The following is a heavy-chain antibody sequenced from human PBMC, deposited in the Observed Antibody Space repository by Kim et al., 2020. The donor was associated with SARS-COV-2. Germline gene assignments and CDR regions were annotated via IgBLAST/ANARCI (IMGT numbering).Heavy chain of an antibody. J-gene: IGHJ6*02. CDR3: AKNLKETYCSAGRCYTHGMDV. Sequence: GGSLRLSCAASEFTFSNYGMSWVRQAPGKGLERVSAISGSGSTTKYADSVKGRFTISRDNSKNTLYLQMNSLRAEDTAVYYCAKNLKETYCSAGRCYTHGMDVWGQGTTVTVSS. V-gene: IGHV3-23*01. CDR1: EFTFSNYG. CDR2: ISGSGSTT. D-gene: IGHD2-15*01.